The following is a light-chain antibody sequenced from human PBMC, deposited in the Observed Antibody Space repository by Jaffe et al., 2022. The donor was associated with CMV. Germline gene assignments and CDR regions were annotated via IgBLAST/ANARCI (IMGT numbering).Light chain of an antibody. Sequence: DIQMTQSPSSLSASVGDRVTITCRASQSVYNSLAWYQQKPGRAPQLLLYTASRLQSGVPSRFSGSGSGADYTLTINSLQPEDFASYYCQQYYISPRTFGQGTKVEI. J-gene: IGKJ1*01. V-gene: IGKV1-NL1*01. CDR2: TAS. CDR3: QQYYISPRT. CDR1: QSVYNS.